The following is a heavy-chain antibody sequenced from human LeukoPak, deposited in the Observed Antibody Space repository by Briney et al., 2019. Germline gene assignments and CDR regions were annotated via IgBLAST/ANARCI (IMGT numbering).Heavy chain of an antibody. Sequence: GGSLRLSCAASGFTFSDYYMTWIRQAPGKGLEWVSYISGSGSAIYYADSVKGRFTISRDNAKNSLYLQMNSLRAEDTAVYYCARDSGAGSGAIDYWGQGTLVTVSS. CDR1: GFTFSDYY. CDR3: ARDSGAGSGAIDY. CDR2: ISGSGSAI. D-gene: IGHD6-19*01. V-gene: IGHV3-11*04. J-gene: IGHJ4*02.